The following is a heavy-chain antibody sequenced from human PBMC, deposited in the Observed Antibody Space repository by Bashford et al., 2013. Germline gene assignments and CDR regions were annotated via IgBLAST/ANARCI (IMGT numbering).Heavy chain of an antibody. CDR1: GGTFSSYA. CDR3: GRGVQTFDP. J-gene: IGHJ5*02. D-gene: IGHD1-1*01. CDR2: IRPSTGGT. Sequence: ASVKVSCKASGGTFSSYAISWVRQAPGQGLEWMGGIRPSTGGTTYAQKFQGRVTMTRDTSISTAYMELNSLTSDDTAVYFCGRGVQTFDPWGQGTLVTVSS. V-gene: IGHV1-2*02.